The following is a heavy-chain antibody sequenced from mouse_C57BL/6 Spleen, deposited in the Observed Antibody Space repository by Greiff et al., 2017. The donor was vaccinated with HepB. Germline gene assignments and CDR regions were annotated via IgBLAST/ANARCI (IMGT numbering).Heavy chain of an antibody. Sequence: QVQLQQSGPELVKPGASVKISCKASGYAFSSSWMNWVKQRPGKGLELIGRIYPGDGDTNYNGKFKGKATLTADKSSSTAYMQLSSLTSEDSAVYFCARPNYYGSSPWYFDVWGTGTTVTVSS. CDR2: IYPGDGDT. V-gene: IGHV1-82*01. J-gene: IGHJ1*03. CDR3: ARPNYYGSSPWYFDV. CDR1: GYAFSSSW. D-gene: IGHD1-1*01.